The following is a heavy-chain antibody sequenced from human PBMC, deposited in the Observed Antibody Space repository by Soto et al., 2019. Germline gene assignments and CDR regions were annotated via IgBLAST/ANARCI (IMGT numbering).Heavy chain of an antibody. CDR2: ISWNSGSI. CDR1: GFTFDDYA. D-gene: IGHD3-22*01. Sequence: EVQLVESGGGLVQPGRSLRLSCAASGFTFDDYAMHWVRQAPGKGLEWVSGISWNSGSIGYADSVKGRFTISRDNAKNSLYLQMNSLRAEDTALYYCAKGRAYYYDSSGLIDYWGEGTLVTVSS. J-gene: IGHJ4*02. CDR3: AKGRAYYYDSSGLIDY. V-gene: IGHV3-9*01.